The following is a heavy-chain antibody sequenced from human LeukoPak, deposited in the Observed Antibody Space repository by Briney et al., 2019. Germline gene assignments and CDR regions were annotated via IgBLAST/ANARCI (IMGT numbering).Heavy chain of an antibody. CDR2: ISYDGSNK. D-gene: IGHD1-26*01. J-gene: IGHJ4*02. CDR1: GFTFSSYA. Sequence: GGSLRLSCAASGFTFSSYAMHWVRQAPGKELEWVAVISYDGSNKYYADSVKGRFTISRDNSKNTLYLQMNSLRAEDTAVYYCARDLGIVGATPGYWGQGTQVTVSS. CDR3: ARDLGIVGATPGY. V-gene: IGHV3-30-3*01.